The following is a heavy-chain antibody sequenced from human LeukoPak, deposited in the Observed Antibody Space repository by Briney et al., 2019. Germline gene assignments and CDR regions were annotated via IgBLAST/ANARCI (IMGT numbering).Heavy chain of an antibody. CDR2: ISGSGGST. CDR3: AREGDGYNSYYFDY. Sequence: GGSLRLSRAASGFTFSSYAMSWVRQAPGKGLEWVSAISGSGGSTYYADSVKGRFTISRDNAKNSLYLQMNSLRAEDTAVYYCAREGDGYNSYYFDYWGQGTLVTVSS. V-gene: IGHV3-23*01. D-gene: IGHD5-24*01. CDR1: GFTFSSYA. J-gene: IGHJ4*02.